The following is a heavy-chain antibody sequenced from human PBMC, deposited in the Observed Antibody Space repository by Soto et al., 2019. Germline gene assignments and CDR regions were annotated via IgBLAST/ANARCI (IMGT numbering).Heavy chain of an antibody. V-gene: IGHV5-10-1*01. D-gene: IGHD3-16*01. CDR3: ARHASNSWFDP. Sequence: PGESLKIPCKGSGYSFTSYWISWVRQMSGKGLEWMGRIDPSDSYTNYSPSFQGHVTISADKSISTAYLQWSSPKASDTAMYYCARHASNSWFDPWGQGTLVTVSS. CDR2: IDPSDSYT. CDR1: GYSFTSYW. J-gene: IGHJ5*02.